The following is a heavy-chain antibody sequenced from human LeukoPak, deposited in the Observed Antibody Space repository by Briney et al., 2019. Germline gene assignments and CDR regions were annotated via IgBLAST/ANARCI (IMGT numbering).Heavy chain of an antibody. CDR3: ARETTIFGVVIDY. V-gene: IGHV3-21*01. J-gene: IGHJ4*02. D-gene: IGHD3-3*01. Sequence: GGSLRLPCAASGFTFSSYSMNWVRQAPGKGLEWVSSISSSSSYINYADSVKGRFTISRDNAKNSLYLQMNSLRAEDTAVYYCARETTIFGVVIDYWGQGTLVTVSS. CDR1: GFTFSSYS. CDR2: ISSSSSYI.